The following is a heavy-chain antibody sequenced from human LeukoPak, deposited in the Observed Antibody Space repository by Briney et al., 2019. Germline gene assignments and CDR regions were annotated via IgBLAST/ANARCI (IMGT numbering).Heavy chain of an antibody. CDR2: IYYSGST. J-gene: IGHJ4*02. CDR3: ARLWADYSNYFFDY. Sequence: TSETLSLTCTVSGGSISSSSYYWSWIRQPPGQGLEWIGYIYYSGSTNYNPSLKSRVTISVDTSKNQFSLKLSSVTAADTAVYYCARLWADYSNYFFDYWGQGTLVTVSS. V-gene: IGHV4-61*05. D-gene: IGHD4-11*01. CDR1: GGSISSSSYY.